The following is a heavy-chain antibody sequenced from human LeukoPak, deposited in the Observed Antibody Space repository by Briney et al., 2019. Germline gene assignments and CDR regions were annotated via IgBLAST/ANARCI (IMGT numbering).Heavy chain of an antibody. D-gene: IGHD6-6*01. CDR1: GFTFSNYG. Sequence: GGSLRLSCAGSGFTFSNYGMSWVRQAPGKGLEWVSTISGSGGSTYYADSVKGHFTISRDNSKNTLYLQMNSLRAEDTAVYYCAKASIAGFDYWGQGTLVTVSS. V-gene: IGHV3-23*01. CDR3: AKASIAGFDY. J-gene: IGHJ4*02. CDR2: ISGSGGST.